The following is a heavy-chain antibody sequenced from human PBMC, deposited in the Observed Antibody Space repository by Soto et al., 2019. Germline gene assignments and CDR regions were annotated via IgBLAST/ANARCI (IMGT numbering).Heavy chain of an antibody. CDR3: ARRYGGAFDI. CDR1: GGSIRSYY. J-gene: IGHJ3*02. D-gene: IGHD3-10*01. Sequence: SETLSLTCTVSGGSIRSYYWSWIRQPPGKGLQWIGYIYYSGSTNYNPSLKSRVTISVDTSKNQFSLKLSSVTAADTAVHYCARRYGGAFDIWGQGTMVTVSS. V-gene: IGHV4-59*08. CDR2: IYYSGST.